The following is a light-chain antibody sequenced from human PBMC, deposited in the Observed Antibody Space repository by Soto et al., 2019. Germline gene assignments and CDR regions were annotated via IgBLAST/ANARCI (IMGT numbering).Light chain of an antibody. V-gene: IGKV1-5*01. CDR2: AAS. CDR1: QTISSW. J-gene: IGKJ4*01. Sequence: DLKSTESRYTLTGGGGGRVTITCRASQTISSWLAWYQQKPGKAPKLLIYAASTLQSGVPSRFSGSGSGTDLTLSTVRLPPEDLATDLCQPLNSYRAIGGGTKVDIK. CDR3: QPLNSYRA.